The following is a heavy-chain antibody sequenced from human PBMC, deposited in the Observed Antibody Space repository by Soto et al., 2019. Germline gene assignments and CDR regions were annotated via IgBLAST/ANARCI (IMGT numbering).Heavy chain of an antibody. V-gene: IGHV4-39*01. CDR2: IKYSGTT. CDR3: ARLGGYCSSTSCYGYYGMDV. J-gene: IGHJ6*02. CDR1: GGSISSYY. D-gene: IGHD2-2*01. Sequence: PSETLSLTCTVSGGSISSYYWSWIRQPPGKGLDWIASIKYSGTTFYNPSLKSRVTLSVDTSKNQFSLKVSSVTVADTAVYYCARLGGYCSSTSCYGYYGMDVWGQGTTVTVSS.